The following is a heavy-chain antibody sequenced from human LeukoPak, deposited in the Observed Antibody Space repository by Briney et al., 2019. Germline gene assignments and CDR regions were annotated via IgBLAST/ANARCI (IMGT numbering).Heavy chain of an antibody. J-gene: IGHJ4*02. CDR1: GYSFTNYW. Sequence: GESLKISCKGSGYSFTNYWIGWVRQVPGKGLEWMGIIYPGDSDIKYSPSFQGQVTISADKSISTAYLQWSSLKASDTAMYYCARRGNGGNSGLNYWGQGTLVTVSS. D-gene: IGHD4-23*01. CDR3: ARRGNGGNSGLNY. V-gene: IGHV5-51*01. CDR2: IYPGDSDI.